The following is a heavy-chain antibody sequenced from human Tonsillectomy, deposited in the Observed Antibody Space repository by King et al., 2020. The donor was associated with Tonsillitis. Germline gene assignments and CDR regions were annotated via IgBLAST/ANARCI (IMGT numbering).Heavy chain of an antibody. D-gene: IGHD3-16*01. CDR3: ARVRLWDDYLDY. CDR2: TRNKANSYTT. CDR1: GFTFSDHY. V-gene: IGHV3-72*01. Sequence: VQLVESGGGLVQPGGSLRLSCAASGFTFSDHYMDWVRQAPGKGLEWVGRTRNKANSYTTEYAASVKGRFTISRDDSKNSLYLQMNSLKTEDTAVYYCARVRLWDDYLDYWGQGTLVTVSS. J-gene: IGHJ4*02.